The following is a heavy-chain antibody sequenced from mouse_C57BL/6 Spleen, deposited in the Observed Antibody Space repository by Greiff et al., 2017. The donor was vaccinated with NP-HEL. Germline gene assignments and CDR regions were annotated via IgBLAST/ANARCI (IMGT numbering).Heavy chain of an antibody. D-gene: IGHD1-1*01. CDR3: ARQDGSSYGGWYFDV. CDR2: ISGGGGNT. V-gene: IGHV5-9*01. Sequence: EVQVVESGGGLVKPGGSLKLSCAASGFTFSSYTMSWVRQTPEKRLEWVATISGGGGNTYYPDSVKGRFTISRDNAKNTLYLQMSSLRSEDTALYYCARQDGSSYGGWYFDVWGTGTTVTVSS. CDR1: GFTFSSYT. J-gene: IGHJ1*03.